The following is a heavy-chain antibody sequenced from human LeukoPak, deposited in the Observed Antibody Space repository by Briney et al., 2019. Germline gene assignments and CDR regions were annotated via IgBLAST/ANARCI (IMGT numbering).Heavy chain of an antibody. CDR1: GXTFSSSW. J-gene: IGHJ4*02. V-gene: IGHV3-74*01. CDR2: IHSDGSGA. Sequence: GGSLRLSCAASGXTFSSSWMHWARQAPGKGLVWVSRIHSDGSGAIYADSVKGRFTISRDNAKNTLYLQMNSLRAEDTAIYYCAKQLRYCSDGSCYFDYWGQGTLVTVSS. CDR3: AKQLRYCSDGSCYFDY. D-gene: IGHD2-15*01.